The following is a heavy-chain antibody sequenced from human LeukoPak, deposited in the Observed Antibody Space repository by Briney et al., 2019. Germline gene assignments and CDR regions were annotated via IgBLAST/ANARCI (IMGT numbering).Heavy chain of an antibody. CDR1: GFTFSSYG. CDR3: ARGYGSGNYFDY. D-gene: IGHD3-10*01. J-gene: IGHJ4*02. Sequence: PGRSLRLSCAASGFTFSSYGMHWVRQAPGKGLEWVAVIWYDGSNKYYADSVKGQFTISRDNSKDTLYLQMNSLRAEDTAVYYCARGYGSGNYFDYWGQGTLVTVSS. V-gene: IGHV3-33*01. CDR2: IWYDGSNK.